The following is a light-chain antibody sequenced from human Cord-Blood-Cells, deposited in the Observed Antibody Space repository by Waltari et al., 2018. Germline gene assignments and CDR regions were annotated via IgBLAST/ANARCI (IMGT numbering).Light chain of an antibody. Sequence: NFMLTQPHSVSESPGKTVTISCTGSSGSIASNYVQWYQQRPGSAPTTVSYEDNQRPSGVPVRFSGSIDSSSNAASLTISGLKTEDEADYYCQSYDSSIWVFGGGTKLTVL. CDR2: EDN. J-gene: IGLJ3*02. CDR3: QSYDSSIWV. V-gene: IGLV6-57*02. CDR1: SGSIASNY.